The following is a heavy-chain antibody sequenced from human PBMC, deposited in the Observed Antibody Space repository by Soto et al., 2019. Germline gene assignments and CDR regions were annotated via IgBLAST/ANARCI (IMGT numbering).Heavy chain of an antibody. CDR2: IIRVFGTA. D-gene: IGHD6-13*01. J-gene: IGHJ4*02. CDR1: GGTFSSYA. V-gene: IGHV1-69*13. CDR3: ARGSYSSSSYAVIHX. Sequence: SMNVCGNASGGTFSSYAISWVRQAPGQGLEWRGGIIRVFGTANYAKRFQGRVTITADESTSTAYMELNSLRSEDTAVYYCARGSYSSSSYAVIHXWGQGTLVTVSX.